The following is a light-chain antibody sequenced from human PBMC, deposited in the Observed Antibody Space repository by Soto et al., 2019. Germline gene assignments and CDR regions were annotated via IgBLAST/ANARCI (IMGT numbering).Light chain of an antibody. J-gene: IGKJ4*01. Sequence: DIVLTQSPGTLSLSPGERATLSCRASQSVRNNYFAWYQRKSGQAPRLLIHGASSRASGIPDRFSGSGSGTDFNLTSSRLEPEDFAVYYCQQYGSSPLTFGGGTKVEIK. V-gene: IGKV3-20*01. CDR1: QSVRNNY. CDR3: QQYGSSPLT. CDR2: GAS.